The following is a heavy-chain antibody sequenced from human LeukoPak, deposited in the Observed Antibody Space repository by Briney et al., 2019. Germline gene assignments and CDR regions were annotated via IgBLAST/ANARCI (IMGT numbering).Heavy chain of an antibody. D-gene: IGHD2-2*01. V-gene: IGHV1-69*04. CDR2: IIPILGIA. CDR1: GGTFSSYA. J-gene: IGHJ3*02. CDR3: ARDGASWRETRAAAFDI. Sequence: SVKVSCKASGGTFSSYAISWVRQAPGQGLEWMGRIIPILGIANYAQKFQGRVTITADKSTSTAYMELSSLRSEDTAVYYCARDGASWRETRAAAFDIWGQGTMVTVSS.